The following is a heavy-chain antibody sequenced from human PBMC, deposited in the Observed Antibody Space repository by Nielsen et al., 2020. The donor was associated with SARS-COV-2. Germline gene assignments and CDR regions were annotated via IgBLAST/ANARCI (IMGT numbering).Heavy chain of an antibody. D-gene: IGHD3-3*01. CDR2: INSDGSST. J-gene: IGHJ4*02. CDR3: ARGAPYDFWSGTQNYFDY. Sequence: WIRQPSGKGLVWVSRINSDGSSTSYADSVKGRFTISRDNAKNTLYLQMNSLRAEDTAVYYCARGAPYDFWSGTQNYFDYWGQGTLVTVSS. V-gene: IGHV3-74*01.